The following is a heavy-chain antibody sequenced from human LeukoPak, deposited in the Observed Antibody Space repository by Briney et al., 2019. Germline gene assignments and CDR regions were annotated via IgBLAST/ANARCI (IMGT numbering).Heavy chain of an antibody. V-gene: IGHV3-66*01. D-gene: IGHD3-10*01. CDR3: ARVATITMVTDY. J-gene: IGHJ4*02. CDR2: IYSGGST. CDR1: GFTFSSYW. Sequence: GGSLRLSCAASGFTFSSYWMSWVRQAPGKGLEWVSVIYSGGSTYYADSVKGRFTISRDNSKNTLYLQMNSLRAEDTAVYYCARVATITMVTDYWGQGTLVTVSS.